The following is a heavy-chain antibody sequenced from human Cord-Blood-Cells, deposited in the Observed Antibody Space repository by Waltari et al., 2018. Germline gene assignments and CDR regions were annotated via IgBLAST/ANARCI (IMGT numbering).Heavy chain of an antibody. CDR3: ARSHEGIAGNWFDP. J-gene: IGHJ5*02. CDR2: IIPILGIA. D-gene: IGHD6-13*01. V-gene: IGHV1-69*09. Sequence: QVQLVQSGAEVKKPGSSVKVSCKASGGTFSSYAISWVRQAPGQGLEWMGRIIPILGIANYAQKFQGRVTITADKSTSTAYMELSSLRSEDTAVYYCARSHEGIAGNWFDPWGQGTLVTVSS. CDR1: GGTFSSYA.